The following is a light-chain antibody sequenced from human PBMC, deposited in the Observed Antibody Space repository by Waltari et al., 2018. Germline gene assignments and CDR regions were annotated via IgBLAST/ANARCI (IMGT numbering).Light chain of an antibody. J-gene: IGLJ3*02. CDR3: SSYGGSNNLV. V-gene: IGLV2-8*01. CDR1: SSDVGGYNY. CDR2: EVS. Sequence: QSALTQPPSASGSPGQSVTISCTGTSSDVGGYNYVSWYQQHPGKAPKAMIYEVSKRPSGVPDRFPGSKEGNTASLTVSGVQAEDEADYYCSSYGGSNNLVFGGGTKLTVL.